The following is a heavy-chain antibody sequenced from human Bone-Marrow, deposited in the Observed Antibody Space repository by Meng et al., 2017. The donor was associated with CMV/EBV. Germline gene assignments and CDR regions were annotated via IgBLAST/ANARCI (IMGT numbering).Heavy chain of an antibody. Sequence: SSVKVPCQATGGTFSSYAISWVRQAPGQGLEWMGGIIPILGIANYAQKFQGRVTITADKSTSTAYMELSSLRSEDTAVYYCASLVVDTAMVTTPRRRPWYGMDVWGQGTTVSVSS. V-gene: IGHV1-69*10. CDR2: IIPILGIA. CDR1: GGTFSSYA. J-gene: IGHJ6*02. D-gene: IGHD5-18*01. CDR3: ASLVVDTAMVTTPRRRPWYGMDV.